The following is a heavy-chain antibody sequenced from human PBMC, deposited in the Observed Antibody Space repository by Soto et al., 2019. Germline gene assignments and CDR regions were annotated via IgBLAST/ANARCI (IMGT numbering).Heavy chain of an antibody. CDR3: AREGPITGTTGGMDV. Sequence: SVKVSCKASGGTFSSYAISWVRQAPGQGLEWMGGIIPIFGTANYAQKFQGRVTITADESTSTAYMELSSLRSDDTAMYYCAREGPITGTTGGMDVWGQGTTVTVSS. CDR1: GGTFSSYA. J-gene: IGHJ6*02. D-gene: IGHD1-7*01. V-gene: IGHV1-69*13. CDR2: IIPIFGTA.